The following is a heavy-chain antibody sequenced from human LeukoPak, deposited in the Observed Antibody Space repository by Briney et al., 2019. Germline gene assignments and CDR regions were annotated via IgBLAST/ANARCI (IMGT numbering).Heavy chain of an antibody. D-gene: IGHD6-19*01. V-gene: IGHV1-2*02. CDR1: GYTFTGYY. J-gene: IGHJ5*02. CDR2: INPNSGGT. Sequence: GASVKVSCKASGYTFTGYYMHWVRQAPGQGLEWMGWINPNSGGTNYAQKFQGRVTMTRDTSISTAYMELSSLRSEDTAVYYCARGGRRGLWLIGENWFDPWGQGTLVTVSS. CDR3: ARGGRRGLWLIGENWFDP.